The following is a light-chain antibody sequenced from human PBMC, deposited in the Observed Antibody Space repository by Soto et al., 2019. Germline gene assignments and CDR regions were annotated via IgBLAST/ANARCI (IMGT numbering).Light chain of an antibody. J-gene: IGKJ2*01. CDR1: QRIANY. Sequence: DIQVTQSTSPLSATVGERVTMTAGASQRIANYLNWYQHESGKAPKLLIYGASSLQNGVPPRFSGSGSGTDFTLTISSLQPEDFATYYCQQSYDYPYTFGQGSKVDI. CDR3: QQSYDYPYT. CDR2: GAS. V-gene: IGKV1-39*01.